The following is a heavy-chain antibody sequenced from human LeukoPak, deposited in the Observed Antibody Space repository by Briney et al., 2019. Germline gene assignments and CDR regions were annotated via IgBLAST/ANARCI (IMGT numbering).Heavy chain of an antibody. CDR2: IYYSGST. D-gene: IGHD6-6*01. CDR1: GGSISSYY. V-gene: IGHV4-59*01. Sequence: SETLSLTCTVSGGSISSYYWSWIRQPPGKALEGIGYIYYSGSTNYNPSLKSRVTISVDTSKNQFPLKLSSVTAADTAVYYCARGSVQLKWSISWFAPWGQGTLVTVSS. J-gene: IGHJ5*02. CDR3: ARGSVQLKWSISWFAP.